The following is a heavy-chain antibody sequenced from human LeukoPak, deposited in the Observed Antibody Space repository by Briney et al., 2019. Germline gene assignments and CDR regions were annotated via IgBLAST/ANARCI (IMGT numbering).Heavy chain of an antibody. Sequence: PGGSLRLSCAASGFTFSTYAMSWVRQAPGKGLEWVSGISGSGGTTYYADSVKGRFTISRDNSKNTLYLQMNSLRAEDTAVYYCAKDWEYYYDSSGQGAFDIWGQGTMVTVSS. J-gene: IGHJ3*02. CDR1: GFTFSTYA. CDR2: ISGSGGTT. V-gene: IGHV3-23*01. D-gene: IGHD3-22*01. CDR3: AKDWEYYYDSSGQGAFDI.